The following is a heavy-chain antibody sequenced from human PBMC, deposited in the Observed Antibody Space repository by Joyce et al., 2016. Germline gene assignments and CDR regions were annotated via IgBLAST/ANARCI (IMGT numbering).Heavy chain of an antibody. D-gene: IGHD5-24*01. Sequence: EVQLVETGGGLIQPGGSLRLSCAASGFPVTRNDMIWVRQAPGKGLEWVSILYSGDNTYYADSVNGRLTISRDNSKNTLYLLMKRLRAEDTAVYYCARVRDGYVDYWGQGTLVTVSS. V-gene: IGHV3-53*02. J-gene: IGHJ4*02. CDR1: GFPVTRND. CDR2: LYSGDNT. CDR3: ARVRDGYVDY.